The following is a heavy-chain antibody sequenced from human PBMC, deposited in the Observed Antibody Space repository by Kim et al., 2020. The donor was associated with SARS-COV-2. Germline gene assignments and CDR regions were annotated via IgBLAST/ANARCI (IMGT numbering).Heavy chain of an antibody. CDR3: AKLDRARGTLFDY. Sequence: GGSLRLSCAASGFTFSSYAMSWVRQAPGKGMEWVSAISGSGGSTYYADSVKGRFTISRDNSKNTLYLQMNSLRAEDTAVYYCAKLDRARGTLFDYWGQGTLVTVSS. CDR1: GFTFSSYA. CDR2: ISGSGGST. D-gene: IGHD3-16*01. J-gene: IGHJ4*02. V-gene: IGHV3-23*01.